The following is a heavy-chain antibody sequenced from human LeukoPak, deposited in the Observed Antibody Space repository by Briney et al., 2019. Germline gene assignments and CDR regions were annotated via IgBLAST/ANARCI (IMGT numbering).Heavy chain of an antibody. V-gene: IGHV1-2*02. CDR1: GYTFTGYY. D-gene: IGHD6-19*01. CDR3: ASLVRSMYSSGWYFDY. Sequence: ASVKVSCKASGYTFTGYYIHWVRQAPGQGLEWMGWINPYSGGTTYAQQFQGTVTMTRDMSISTAYMELSRLRSDDTAVYYCASLVRSMYSSGWYFDYRGQGTLVTVSS. J-gene: IGHJ4*02. CDR2: INPYSGGT.